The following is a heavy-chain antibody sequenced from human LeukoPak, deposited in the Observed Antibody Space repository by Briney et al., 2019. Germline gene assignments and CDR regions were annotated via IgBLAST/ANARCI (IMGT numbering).Heavy chain of an antibody. J-gene: IGHJ4*02. CDR2: IYYGGST. Sequence: PSETLSLTCTVSGGSISSGDYYWSWIRQPPGKGLEWIGYIYYGGSTYYNPSLKSRVTISVDTSKNQFSLKLSSVTAADTAVYYCAREGILGGTAIDYWGQGTLVTVSS. D-gene: IGHD1-7*01. CDR3: AREGILGGTAIDY. CDR1: GGSISSGDYY. V-gene: IGHV4-30-4*01.